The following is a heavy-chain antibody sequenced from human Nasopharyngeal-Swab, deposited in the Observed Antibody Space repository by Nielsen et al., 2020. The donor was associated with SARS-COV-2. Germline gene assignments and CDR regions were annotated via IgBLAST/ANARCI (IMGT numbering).Heavy chain of an antibody. CDR3: TREESYCRGGSCYKH. J-gene: IGHJ4*02. CDR1: GFTFSDYT. Sequence: GGSLRLSCAASGFTFSDYTMNWVRQAPGKGLEWVSSISTTSSYIYYADSVQGRFTISRDNAKNSLYLQMNSVRAEDTAVYYCTREESYCRGGSCYKHWGQGTLVTVSS. D-gene: IGHD2-15*01. CDR2: ISTTSSYI. V-gene: IGHV3-21*01.